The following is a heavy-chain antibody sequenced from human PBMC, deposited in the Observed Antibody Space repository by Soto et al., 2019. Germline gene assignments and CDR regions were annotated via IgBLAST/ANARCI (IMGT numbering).Heavy chain of an antibody. CDR3: ARTDHMDV. CDR2: ISLSGST. J-gene: IGHJ6*02. Sequence: QVQLQESGPGLVKPSGTLSLTCAVSGGSISTSDFWSWVRQPPGKGLEWIGEISLSGSTNYNPSLKSRVTISVDKSKNQFSMRMSSVTEADTAVYYWARTDHMDVWGQGTTVTVSS. V-gene: IGHV4-4*02. CDR1: GGSISTSDF.